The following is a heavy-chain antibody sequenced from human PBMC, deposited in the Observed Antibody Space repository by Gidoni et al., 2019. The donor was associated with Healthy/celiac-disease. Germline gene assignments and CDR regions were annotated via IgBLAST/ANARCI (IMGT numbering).Heavy chain of an antibody. J-gene: IGHJ2*01. Sequence: QVQLQESGPGLVKPSETLSLTCTVPGGPISSDHWSWIRQPPGKGLEWIGYIYYSGSTNYNPSLKSRVTISVDTSKNQFSLKLSSVTAADTAVYYCARCTPENTYYDFFPAWYFDLWGRGTLVTVSS. CDR2: IYYSGST. D-gene: IGHD3-3*01. V-gene: IGHV4-59*01. CDR3: ARCTPENTYYDFFPAWYFDL. CDR1: GGPISSDH.